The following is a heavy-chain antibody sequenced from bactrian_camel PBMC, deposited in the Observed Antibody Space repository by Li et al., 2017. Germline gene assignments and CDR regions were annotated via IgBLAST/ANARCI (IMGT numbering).Heavy chain of an antibody. CDR1: SISRYC. D-gene: IGHD1*01. Sequence: QLVESGGGSVQVGGSLRLSCRYSISRYCLGWFRRVPGKEREGVASMSSDGRTTFAESVKGRFTISHDKAKNTLFLQMNSLKPEDTAEYYCAALKSAGPQFRGPGLDPRLYTLWGQGTQVTVS. CDR3: AALKSAGPQFRGPGLDPRLYTL. J-gene: IGHJ4*01. CDR2: MSSDGRT. V-gene: IGHV3S55*01.